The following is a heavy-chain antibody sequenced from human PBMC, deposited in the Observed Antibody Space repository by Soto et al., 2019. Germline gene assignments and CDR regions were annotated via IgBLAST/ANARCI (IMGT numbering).Heavy chain of an antibody. CDR2: ISSSSSTI. D-gene: IGHD2-2*01. CDR3: ARDLSTSFDYYYGMDV. J-gene: IGHJ6*02. Sequence: GGSLRLSCAASGFTFSSYSMNWVRQAPGKGLEWVSYISSSSSTIYYADSVKGRFTISRDNAKNSLYLQMNSLRAEDTAVYYCARDLSTSFDYYYGMDVWGQGTTVTVSS. CDR1: GFTFSSYS. V-gene: IGHV3-48*04.